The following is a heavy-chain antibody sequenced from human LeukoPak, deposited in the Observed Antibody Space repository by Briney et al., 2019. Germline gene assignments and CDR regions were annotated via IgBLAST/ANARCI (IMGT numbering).Heavy chain of an antibody. J-gene: IGHJ4*02. V-gene: IGHV1-46*01. CDR2: INPSGGST. CDR1: GYTFTGYH. D-gene: IGHD6-19*01. Sequence: ASVKVSCKASGYTFTGYHMHWVRQAPGQGLEWMGIINPSGGSTSYAQKFQGRVTMTRDTSTSTVYMELSSLRSEDTAVYYCARDQYVAGYFDYWGQGTLVTVSS. CDR3: ARDQYVAGYFDY.